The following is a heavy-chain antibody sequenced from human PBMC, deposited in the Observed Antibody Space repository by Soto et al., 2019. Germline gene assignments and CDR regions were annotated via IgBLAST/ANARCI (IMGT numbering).Heavy chain of an antibody. V-gene: IGHV1-18*01. J-gene: IGHJ6*02. Sequence: ASPTVSCTASGSTFPGSGFSSLPQVMGQGLDGMGWISASNGDTNYAQKLQGGVTMNTATSTGTAYMELRSLRSHDTATYYCASDAVRYCCDGVCYQGYYCFARDVWGQGITVTVSS. CDR2: ISASNGDT. D-gene: IGHD2-8*01. CDR1: GSTFPGSG. CDR3: ASDAVRYCCDGVCYQGYYCFARDV.